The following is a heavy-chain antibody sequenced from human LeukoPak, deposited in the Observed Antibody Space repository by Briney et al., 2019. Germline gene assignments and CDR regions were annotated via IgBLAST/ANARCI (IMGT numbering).Heavy chain of an antibody. CDR1: GGSISSGSYY. J-gene: IGHJ5*02. Sequence: SQTLSLTCTVSGGSISSGSYYWSWIRQPAGKGLEWIGRIYTSGSTNYNPSLKSRVTISVDKYKNQFSLKLSSVTAADTAVYYCARDVGGIGVVPVSNWFDPWGQGTLVTVSS. CDR2: IYTSGST. CDR3: ARDVGGIGVVPVSNWFDP. V-gene: IGHV4-61*02. D-gene: IGHD2-2*01.